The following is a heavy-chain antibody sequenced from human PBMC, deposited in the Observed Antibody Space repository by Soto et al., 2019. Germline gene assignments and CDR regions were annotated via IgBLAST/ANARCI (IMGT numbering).Heavy chain of an antibody. V-gene: IGHV4-59*08. D-gene: IGHD6-13*01. Sequence: TLSLTCTVSGGSISSYYWSWIRQPPGKGLEWIGYIYYSGSTNYNPSLKSRVTISVDTSKNQFSLKLSSVTAADTAVYYCAGTSSSWYWNYYYGMDVWGQGTTVTVSS. CDR1: GGSISSYY. J-gene: IGHJ6*02. CDR2: IYYSGST. CDR3: AGTSSSWYWNYYYGMDV.